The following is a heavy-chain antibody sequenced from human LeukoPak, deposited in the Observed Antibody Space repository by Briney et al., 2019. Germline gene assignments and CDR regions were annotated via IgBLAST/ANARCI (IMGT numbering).Heavy chain of an antibody. CDR3: ASGDIYDFWSGYGY. CDR1: GGSISSSSYY. CDR2: IYYSGST. Sequence: SETLSLTCTVSGGSISSSSYYWGWIRQPPGKGLEWIGSIYYSGSTYYNPSLKSRVTISVDTSKNQFSLKLSSVAAADTAVYYCASGDIYDFWSGYGYWGQETLVTVSS. V-gene: IGHV4-39*07. J-gene: IGHJ4*02. D-gene: IGHD3-3*01.